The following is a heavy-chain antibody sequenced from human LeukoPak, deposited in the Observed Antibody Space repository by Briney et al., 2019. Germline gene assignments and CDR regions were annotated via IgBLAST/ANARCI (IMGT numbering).Heavy chain of an antibody. CDR3: AATGYSSSWSPEDAFDI. D-gene: IGHD6-13*01. CDR2: IIPIFGTA. Sequence: ASVKVSCKASGGTFSSYAISWVRQAPGQGLEWMGGIIPIFGTANYAQKFQGRVTITADESTSTAYMELSSLRSEDTAVYYCAATGYSSSWSPEDAFDIWGQGTMVTVSS. CDR1: GGTFSSYA. J-gene: IGHJ3*02. V-gene: IGHV1-69*13.